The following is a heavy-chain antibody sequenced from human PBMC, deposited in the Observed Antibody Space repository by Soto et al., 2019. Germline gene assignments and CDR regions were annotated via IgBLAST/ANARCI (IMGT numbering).Heavy chain of an antibody. CDR1: GGSINSGNYY. D-gene: IGHD1-7*01. J-gene: IGHJ5*02. V-gene: IGHV4-30-4*01. CDR3: AGDSLGITGTGTFDA. Sequence: AXETLSLPCTVSGGSINSGNYYWSWIRQPPGKGLEWIGYIYYSGSTHYNPSLKSRVSMSIDMSKSQFSLRLSSATAADTAVYYCAGDSLGITGTGTFDAWGQGTLVTVSS. CDR2: IYYSGST.